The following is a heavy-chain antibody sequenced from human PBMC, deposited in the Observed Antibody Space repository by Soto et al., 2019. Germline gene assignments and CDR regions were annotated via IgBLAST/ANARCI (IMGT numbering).Heavy chain of an antibody. CDR2: SRNKANTYTT. J-gene: IGHJ4*02. D-gene: IGHD6-13*01. V-gene: IGHV3-72*01. CDR1: GFTFSDHY. CDR3: ATATYTSNWNLDY. Sequence: GGSLRLSCAASGFTFSDHYMDWVRQAPGKGLEWVGRSRNKANTYTTEYAASVKGRFTISRDASKNSLYLQMNSLKSEDSAVYYCATATYTSNWNLDYWGQGTPLTVSS.